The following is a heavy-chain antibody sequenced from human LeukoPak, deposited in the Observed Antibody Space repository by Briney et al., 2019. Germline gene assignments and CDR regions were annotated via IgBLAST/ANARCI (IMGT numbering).Heavy chain of an antibody. V-gene: IGHV4-59*01. J-gene: IGHJ5*02. CDR3: ARGGYSYGYVRFDP. CDR1: GGPISSYY. CDR2: IYYSGST. D-gene: IGHD5-18*01. Sequence: SSETLSLTCTVSGGPISSYYWSWIRQPPGKGLEWIGYIYYSGSTNYNPSLKSRVTISVDTSKNQFSLKLSSVTAADTAVYYCARGGYSYGYVRFDPWGQGTLVTVSS.